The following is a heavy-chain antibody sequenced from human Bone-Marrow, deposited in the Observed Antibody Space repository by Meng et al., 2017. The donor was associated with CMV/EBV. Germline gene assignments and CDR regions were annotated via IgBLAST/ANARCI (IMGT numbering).Heavy chain of an antibody. V-gene: IGHV4-34*01. Sequence: GSLRLSCTVYGGSFNAYYYNWFRQAPGKGPEWIGEINHSGSTNYNPSLKSRVTILVDKSKNQFSLRLTSVTAADTAVYYCASESATYLGGRIYYHGMDVWGQGTTVTVSS. D-gene: IGHD1-26*01. CDR3: ASESATYLGGRIYYHGMDV. J-gene: IGHJ6*02. CDR2: INHSGST. CDR1: GGSFNAYY.